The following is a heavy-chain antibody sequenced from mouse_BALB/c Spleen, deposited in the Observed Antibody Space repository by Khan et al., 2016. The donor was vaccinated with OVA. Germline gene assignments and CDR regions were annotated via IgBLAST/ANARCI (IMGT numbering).Heavy chain of an antibody. J-gene: IGHJ3*01. CDR1: GLSLTSYG. CDR3: ARACYYGASFAY. CDR2: IWAGGST. D-gene: IGHD1-1*01. V-gene: IGHV2-9*02. Sequence: QVQLKESGPGLVAPSQTLSITCTVAGLSLTSYGVHWVRQPPGKGLEWLGVIWAGGSTNHNSALMSRLSISIDNSKSQVFLKMNSLQTDDTAIYTCARACYYGASFAYWGQGTLVTVSA.